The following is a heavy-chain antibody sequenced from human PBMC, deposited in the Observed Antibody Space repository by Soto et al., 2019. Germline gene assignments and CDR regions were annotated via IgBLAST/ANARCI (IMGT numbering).Heavy chain of an antibody. J-gene: IGHJ6*02. D-gene: IGHD6-6*01. CDR1: GASISSFY. Sequence: SETLSLTCTVSGASISSFYCSWIRQPAGKGLEWIGRIYSSGSANFNPSLNSRVSMSVDTSKNQFSLRLNSVTAADTAMYYCVREEQLGPFYYYAMDVWGQGTKVTVSS. CDR3: VREEQLGPFYYYAMDV. CDR2: IYSSGSA. V-gene: IGHV4-4*07.